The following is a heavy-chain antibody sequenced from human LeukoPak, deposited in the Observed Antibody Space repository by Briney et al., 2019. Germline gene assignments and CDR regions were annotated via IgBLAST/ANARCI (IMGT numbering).Heavy chain of an antibody. CDR1: GGSISSYY. D-gene: IGHD3-10*01. V-gene: IGHV4-59*01. J-gene: IGHJ4*02. CDR2: IYYSGST. Sequence: SETLSLTCTVSGGSISSYYWSWIRQPPGKGLEWIGYIYYSGSTNYNPSLKSRVTISVDKSKNQFSLKLSSVTAADTAVYYCARVTAGGYYYFDYWGQGTLVTVSS. CDR3: ARVTAGGYYYFDY.